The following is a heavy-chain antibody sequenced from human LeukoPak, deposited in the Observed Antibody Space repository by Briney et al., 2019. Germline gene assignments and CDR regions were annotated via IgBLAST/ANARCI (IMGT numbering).Heavy chain of an antibody. D-gene: IGHD2-15*01. Sequence: ASAKVSCKASGYTFTSYGISWVRQAPGQGLEWMGWISAYNGNTNYAQKLQGRVTITTDTSTSTAYMELRSLRSDDTAVYYCARVRGHCSGGSCYSVYWGQGTLVTVSS. CDR2: ISAYNGNT. CDR3: ARVRGHCSGGSCYSVY. J-gene: IGHJ4*02. CDR1: GYTFTSYG. V-gene: IGHV1-18*01.